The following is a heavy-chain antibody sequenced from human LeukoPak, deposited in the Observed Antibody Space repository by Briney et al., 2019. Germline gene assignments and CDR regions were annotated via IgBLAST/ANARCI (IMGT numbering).Heavy chain of an antibody. D-gene: IGHD3-10*01. CDR2: IDRIGNT. Sequence: SETLSLTCAVSGYSISSGYYWGCIRQSPGKGLEWIGRIDRIGNTYYNPPLKSRVAISVDTSSNQFSLRLPSVTAADTAVYYCARMDDYFGSGNYYNVISYYYMDVWGKGTTVTVS. CDR3: ARMDDYFGSGNYYNVISYYYMDV. J-gene: IGHJ6*03. CDR1: GYSISSGYY. V-gene: IGHV4-38-2*01.